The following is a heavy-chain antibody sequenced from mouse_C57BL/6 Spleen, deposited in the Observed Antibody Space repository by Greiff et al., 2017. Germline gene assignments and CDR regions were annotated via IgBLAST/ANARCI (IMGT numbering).Heavy chain of an antibody. V-gene: IGHV1-39*01. J-gene: IGHJ4*01. CDR2: INPNYGTT. Sequence: EVKLVESGPELVKPGASVKISCKASGYSFTDYNMNWVKQSNGKSLEWIGVINPNYGTTSYNQKFKGKATLTVDQSSSTASMQLNSLTSEDSADYYGARSDGYCGSSYGAMDYWGQGTSVTVSS. CDR3: ARSDGYCGSSYGAMDY. CDR1: GYSFTDYN. D-gene: IGHD1-1*01.